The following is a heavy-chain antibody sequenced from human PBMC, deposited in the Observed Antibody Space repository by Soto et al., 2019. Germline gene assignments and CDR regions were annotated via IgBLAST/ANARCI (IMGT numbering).Heavy chain of an antibody. J-gene: IGHJ4*02. CDR3: AREDGVVGSSSAFDH. CDR2: INGGSNYV. D-gene: IGHD1-26*01. CDR1: GFTFSTYT. Sequence: GGSLRLSCVFSGFTFSTYTMNWVRQAPGKGLEWVSSINGGSNYVYYADSVKGRFTISRDNAKNSLYLQMNRLRAEDTAIYYCAREDGVVGSSSAFDHWGLGTRVTV. V-gene: IGHV3-21*01.